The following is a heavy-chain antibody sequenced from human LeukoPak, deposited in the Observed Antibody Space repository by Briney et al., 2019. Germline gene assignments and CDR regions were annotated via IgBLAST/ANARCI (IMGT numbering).Heavy chain of an antibody. CDR1: GFTFSRFW. Sequence: PGGSLRLSCAASGFTFSRFWMSWVRHTPGKGLVWVSRIKGDGSSTSYADSVKGRFTISRDNAKNTLYLQMNSLRAEDTAVYYCARDGYSFGHDFDYWGQGTLVTVSS. D-gene: IGHD5-18*01. V-gene: IGHV3-74*01. CDR2: IKGDGSST. J-gene: IGHJ4*02. CDR3: ARDGYSFGHDFDY.